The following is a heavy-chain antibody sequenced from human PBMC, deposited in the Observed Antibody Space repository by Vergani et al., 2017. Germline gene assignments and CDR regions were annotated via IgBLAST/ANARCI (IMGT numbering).Heavy chain of an antibody. CDR1: GYTFTGYY. J-gene: IGHJ4*02. CDR3: ATDPRSAAAGNGY. V-gene: IGHV1-2*02. Sequence: QVQLVQSGAEVKKPGASVKVSCKASGYTFTGYYMHWVRQAPGQGLEWMGWINPNSGGTNYAQKFQGRVTITADTSTDTAYMELSSLRSEDTAVYYCATDPRSAAAGNGYWGQGTLVTVSS. D-gene: IGHD6-13*01. CDR2: INPNSGGT.